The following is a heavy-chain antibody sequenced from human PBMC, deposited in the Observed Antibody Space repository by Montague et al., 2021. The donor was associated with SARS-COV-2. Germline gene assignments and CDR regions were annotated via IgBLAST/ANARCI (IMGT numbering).Heavy chain of an antibody. CDR3: ARDGADYSFAYYHEMDV. Sequence: SETLSLTCTVAGASVRTYYWGWIRQSAGKKLEWMGRLYTSGSTYXXPSSKSGVTMSLDTSKNLFSLNLSSMTAADTAVYYCARDGADYSFAYYHEMDVWGQGIAVTVSS. V-gene: IGHV4-4*07. J-gene: IGHJ6*02. CDR2: LYTSGST. D-gene: IGHD5-12*01. CDR1: GASVRTYY.